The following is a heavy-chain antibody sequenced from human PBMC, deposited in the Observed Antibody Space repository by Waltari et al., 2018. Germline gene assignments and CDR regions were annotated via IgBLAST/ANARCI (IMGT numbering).Heavy chain of an antibody. CDR3: ATVGHFYYFDY. CDR2: FDPEDGET. J-gene: IGHJ4*02. Sequence: QVQLVQSGAEVKKPGASVKVSCKVSGYTLTELSMHWVRQAPGKGLEWMGGFDPEDGETIYAQKFQGRVTMTKDTSTDTAYMELSSLRSEDTAVYYCATVGHFYYFDYWGQGTLVTVSS. V-gene: IGHV1-24*01. CDR1: GYTLTELS.